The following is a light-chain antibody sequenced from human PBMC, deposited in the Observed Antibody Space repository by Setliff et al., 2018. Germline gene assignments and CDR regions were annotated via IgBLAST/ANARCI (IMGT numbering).Light chain of an antibody. CDR1: SSDVGGYKY. CDR3: SSYSSSNIPVV. CDR2: EVS. Sequence: QSALTQPASVSGSPGQSITISCTGTSSDVGGYKYVSWYQQHPGKAPKLMIYEVSDRPSGVSDRFSAFKSGNTASLIISGLQVEDEADYYCSSYSSSNIPVVFGTGTKVTV. V-gene: IGLV2-14*01. J-gene: IGLJ1*01.